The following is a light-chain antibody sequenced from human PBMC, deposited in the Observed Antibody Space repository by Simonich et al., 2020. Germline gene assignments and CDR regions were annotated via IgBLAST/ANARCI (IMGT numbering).Light chain of an antibody. CDR1: SGHSSYA. CDR2: LNSDGSH. Sequence: QLVLTQSPSASASLGASVKLTCTLSSGHSSYAIAWHQQQPAKGPRYLMKLNSDGSHSKGGGIPDRFSGSSSGAERYLTISSLQSEDEADYYCQTWGTGIAVFGGGTKLTVL. V-gene: IGLV4-69*01. CDR3: QTWGTGIAV. J-gene: IGLJ2*01.